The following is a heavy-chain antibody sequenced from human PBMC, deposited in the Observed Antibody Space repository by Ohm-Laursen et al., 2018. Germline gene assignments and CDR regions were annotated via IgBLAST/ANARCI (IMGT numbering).Heavy chain of an antibody. D-gene: IGHD3-3*01. V-gene: IGHV4-59*01. J-gene: IGHJ3*02. CDR2: IYYSGST. CDR3: ARDHLESDAFDI. Sequence: SETLSLTWAVSGGSISSYYWSWIRQPPGKGLEWIGYIYYSGSTNYNPSLKSRVTISVDTSKNQFSLKLSSVTAADTAVYYCARDHLESDAFDIWGQGTMVTVSS. CDR1: GGSISSYY.